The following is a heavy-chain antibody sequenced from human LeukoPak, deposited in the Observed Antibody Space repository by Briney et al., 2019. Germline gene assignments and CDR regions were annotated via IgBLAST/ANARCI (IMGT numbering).Heavy chain of an antibody. D-gene: IGHD4-17*01. J-gene: IGHJ6*02. CDR2: IKSKTDGGTT. CDR1: GFTFSNAW. V-gene: IGHV3-15*01. Sequence: GRSLRLSCAASGFTFSNAWMSWVRQAPGKGLEWVGRIKSKTDGGTTDYAAPVKGRFTISRDDSKNTLYLQMNSLKTEDTAVYYCTAATVTTSPTYYYYGMDVWGQGTTVTVSS. CDR3: TAATVTTSPTYYYYGMDV.